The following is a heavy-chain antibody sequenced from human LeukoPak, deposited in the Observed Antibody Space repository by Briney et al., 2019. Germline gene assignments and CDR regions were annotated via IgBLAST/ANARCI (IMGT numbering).Heavy chain of an antibody. D-gene: IGHD6-13*01. CDR2: IYYNGNT. CDR3: ARAKQQSVFDAFDI. V-gene: IGHV4-59*11. Sequence: SETLSLTCTVSGGSISSHYWNWIRQAQGKGLEWIGDIYYNGNTNYNSSLKSRVTISVDGSQNQFSLSLRSVTAADTAVYYCARAKQQSVFDAFDIWGQGTMATVSS. J-gene: IGHJ3*02. CDR1: GGSISSHY.